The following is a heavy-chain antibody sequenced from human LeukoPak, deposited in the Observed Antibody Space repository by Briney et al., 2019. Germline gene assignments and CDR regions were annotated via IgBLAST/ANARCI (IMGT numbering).Heavy chain of an antibody. Sequence: PGGSLRLSCTASGFSFSSYWMHWVRQVPGKGLVWVSRIDSSGIGTSYADSVKGRFTISRDNAKNTLNLQMNSLRAEDTAVYYCARAAYYYDSSGLAYWGQGTLVTVSS. V-gene: IGHV3-74*01. CDR2: IDSSGIGT. CDR1: GFSFSSYW. CDR3: ARAAYYYDSSGLAY. D-gene: IGHD3-22*01. J-gene: IGHJ4*02.